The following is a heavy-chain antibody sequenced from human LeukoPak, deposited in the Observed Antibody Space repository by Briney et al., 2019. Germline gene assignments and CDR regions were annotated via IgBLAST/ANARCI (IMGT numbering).Heavy chain of an antibody. CDR2: IWYDGNKE. CDR3: ARGEGLFDY. Sequence: GGSLRLSCAASGFTFSNYDMHWVRQAPGKGLEWVATIWYDGNKEDYADSVKGRFTISRDNSKNTLYLQMNSLRAEDTAVYYCARGEGLFDYWGQGTLVTVSS. J-gene: IGHJ4*02. V-gene: IGHV3-33*01. CDR1: GFTFSNYD.